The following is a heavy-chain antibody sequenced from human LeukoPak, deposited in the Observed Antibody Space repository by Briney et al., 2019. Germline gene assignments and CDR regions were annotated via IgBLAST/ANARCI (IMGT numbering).Heavy chain of an antibody. D-gene: IGHD3-16*01. V-gene: IGHV4-4*02. CDR2: IYHSGST. CDR1: GFTFSSYAM. CDR3: AREGKGLWDY. Sequence: GSLRLSCAASGFTFSSYAMSWVRQPPGKGLEWIGEIYHSGSTNYNPSLKSRVTISVDKSKNQFSLKLSSVTAADTAVYYCAREGKGLWDYWGQGTLVTVSS. J-gene: IGHJ4*02.